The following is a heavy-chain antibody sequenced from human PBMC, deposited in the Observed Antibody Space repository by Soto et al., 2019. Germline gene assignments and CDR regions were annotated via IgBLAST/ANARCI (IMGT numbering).Heavy chain of an antibody. Sequence: LETLSLTCTVAGGSISSYYWSWIRQPPGKGLEWIGYIYYSGSTNYNPSLKSRVTISVDTSKNQFSLKLSSVTAADTAVYYCARGGYCSGGSCYWFDPWGQGTLVTVSS. CDR3: ARGGYCSGGSCYWFDP. J-gene: IGHJ5*02. D-gene: IGHD2-15*01. CDR1: GGSISSYY. CDR2: IYYSGST. V-gene: IGHV4-59*01.